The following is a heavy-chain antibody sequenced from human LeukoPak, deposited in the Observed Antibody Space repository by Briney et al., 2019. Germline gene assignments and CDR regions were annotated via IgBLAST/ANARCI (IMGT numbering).Heavy chain of an antibody. CDR1: GYTFTSYY. CDR3: ARKYYDFWSGYYHFDY. CDR2: INPSGGST. V-gene: IGHV1-46*01. Sequence: GASVKVSCKASGYTFTSYYMHWVRQAPGQGLEWMGIINPSGGSTSYAQKFQGRVTMTRDTSISTAYMELSRLRSDDTAVYYCARKYYDFWSGYYHFDYWGQGTLVTVSS. J-gene: IGHJ4*02. D-gene: IGHD3-3*01.